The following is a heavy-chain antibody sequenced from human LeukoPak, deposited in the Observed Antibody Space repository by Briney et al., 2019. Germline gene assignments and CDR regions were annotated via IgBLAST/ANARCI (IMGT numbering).Heavy chain of an antibody. CDR3: ARHWRAAGSGDWFDP. Sequence: KPSETLSLTCTVSGGSISSNNYFWGWIRQPPGKGLEWIGSIFYSGITYSNPSLKSRVTISVDTSKNQFSLKLSSVTAADTAVYHCARHWRAAGSGDWFDPWGQGALVTVSS. CDR1: GGSISSNNYF. CDR2: IFYSGIT. V-gene: IGHV4-39*01. D-gene: IGHD6-13*01. J-gene: IGHJ5*02.